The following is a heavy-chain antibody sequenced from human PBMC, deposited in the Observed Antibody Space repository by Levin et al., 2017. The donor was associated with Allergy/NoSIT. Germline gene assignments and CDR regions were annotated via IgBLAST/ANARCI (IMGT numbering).Heavy chain of an antibody. CDR2: ISSSNSTI. CDR3: ARDLPKDSYAFDI. CDR1: GFTFSSYS. V-gene: IGHV3-48*01. D-gene: IGHD2-15*01. J-gene: IGHJ3*02. Sequence: RSGGSLRLSCAASGFTFSSYSMNWVRQAPGKGLEWVSYISSSNSTIYYADSVKGRFTISRDNAKNSLYLQMNSLRAEDTAVYYCARDLPKDSYAFDIWGQGTMVTVSS.